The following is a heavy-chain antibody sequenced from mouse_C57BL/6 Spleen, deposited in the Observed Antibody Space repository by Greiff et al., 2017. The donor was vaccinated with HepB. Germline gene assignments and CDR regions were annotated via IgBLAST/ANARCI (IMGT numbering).Heavy chain of an antibody. Sequence: VQLQQSGPGLVKPSQSLSLTCSVTGYSITSGYYWNWIRQFPGNKLEWMGYISYDGSNNYNPSLKNRTSITRDTSKNQFFLKLNSLTTEDTATYCCARGEEVADYWGQGTTLTVSS. V-gene: IGHV3-6*01. CDR2: ISYDGSN. CDR3: ARGEEVADY. J-gene: IGHJ2*01. CDR1: GYSITSGYY. D-gene: IGHD1-1*01.